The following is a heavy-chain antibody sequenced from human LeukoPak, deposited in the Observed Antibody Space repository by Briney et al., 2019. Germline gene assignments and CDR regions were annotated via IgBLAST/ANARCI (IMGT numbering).Heavy chain of an antibody. CDR3: ARSLAVAGSPDYFDY. CDR1: GFTVSSNY. CDR2: IYSGGTT. V-gene: IGHV3-53*01. Sequence: GGSLRLSCAASGFTVSSNYMSWVRQAPRKGLEWVSVIYSGGTTYYADSVKGRFTISRDNSKNTLYLQMNSLRADDTAVYYCARSLAVAGSPDYFDYWGQGTLVTVSS. D-gene: IGHD6-19*01. J-gene: IGHJ4*02.